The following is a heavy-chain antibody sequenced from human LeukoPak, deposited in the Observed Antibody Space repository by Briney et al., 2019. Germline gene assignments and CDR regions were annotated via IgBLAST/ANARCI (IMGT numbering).Heavy chain of an antibody. D-gene: IGHD1-14*01. V-gene: IGHV3-23*01. Sequence: TGGSLRLSCAASGFTFSSYTMNWVRQAPGKGLEWVSAVSVGGSTYYADSVKGRFTISRDNSKNTLYLQMNSLRVEDTAVYYCAKFTSNEITPFDYWGQGTLVTVSS. CDR3: AKFTSNEITPFDY. CDR1: GFTFSSYT. CDR2: VSVGGST. J-gene: IGHJ4*02.